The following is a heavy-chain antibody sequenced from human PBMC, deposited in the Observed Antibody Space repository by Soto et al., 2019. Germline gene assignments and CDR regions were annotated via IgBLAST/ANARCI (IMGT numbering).Heavy chain of an antibody. D-gene: IGHD3-3*01. CDR3: AREWWSGSLIGGSL. Sequence: PSETLSLTCPVNGGSFSDYYWTWLRQPPGKGLEWIGEVNHGGSTHYNPSLKSRVSISVDTSKKQFSLNLTFVTAADTAVYYCAREWWSGSLIGGSLGGEGTLVTVSS. CDR2: VNHGGST. J-gene: IGHJ4*02. V-gene: IGHV4-34*01. CDR1: GGSFSDYY.